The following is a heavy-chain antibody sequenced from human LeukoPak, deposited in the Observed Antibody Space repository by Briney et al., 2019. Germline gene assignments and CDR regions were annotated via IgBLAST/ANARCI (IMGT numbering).Heavy chain of an antibody. J-gene: IGHJ6*02. D-gene: IGHD6-6*01. Sequence: SETLSLTCTVSGGSISSYCWSWIRQPPGKGLEWIGYIYYSGSTNYNPSLKSRVTISVDTSKNQFSLKLSSVTAADTAVYYCARVHSSSSQYYYYGMDVWGQGTTVTVSS. CDR3: ARVHSSSSQYYYYGMDV. CDR2: IYYSGST. V-gene: IGHV4-59*01. CDR1: GGSISSYC.